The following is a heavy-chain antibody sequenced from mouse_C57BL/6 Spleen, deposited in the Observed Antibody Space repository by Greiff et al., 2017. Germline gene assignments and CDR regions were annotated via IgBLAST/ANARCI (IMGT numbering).Heavy chain of an antibody. Sequence: VQLQQPGAELVKPGASVKMSCKASGYTFTSYWITWVKQRPGQGLEWIGDIYPGSGSTNYNEKFKSKATLTVDTSSSTAYMQLSSLTSEDSAVYYCEREGTTVVASFDYWGQGTTLTVSS. D-gene: IGHD1-1*01. CDR1: GYTFTSYW. V-gene: IGHV1-55*01. CDR2: IYPGSGST. CDR3: EREGTTVVASFDY. J-gene: IGHJ2*01.